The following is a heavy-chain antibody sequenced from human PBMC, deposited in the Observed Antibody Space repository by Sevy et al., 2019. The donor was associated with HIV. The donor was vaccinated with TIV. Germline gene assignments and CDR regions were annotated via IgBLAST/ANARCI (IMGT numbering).Heavy chain of an antibody. J-gene: IGHJ4*02. CDR1: GFTFSIYE. V-gene: IGHV3-48*03. Sequence: GGSLRLSCAASGFTFSIYEMNWVRQAPGKGLEWVSYITSSGSTIYYADSVKGRFTISRDNAKNSLYLQMNSLRAEDTAIYYCARAQDYYDSSGAYYFDYWGQGALVTSPQ. CDR3: ARAQDYYDSSGAYYFDY. CDR2: ITSSGSTI. D-gene: IGHD3-22*01.